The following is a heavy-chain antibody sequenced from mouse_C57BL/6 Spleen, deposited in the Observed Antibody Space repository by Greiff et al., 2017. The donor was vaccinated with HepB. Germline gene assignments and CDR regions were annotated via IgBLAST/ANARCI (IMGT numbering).Heavy chain of an antibody. CDR3: ERDELITTVVATDGDFDY. CDR2: INPSNGGT. J-gene: IGHJ2*01. V-gene: IGHV1-53*01. CDR1: GYTFTSYW. Sequence: QVQLQQPGTELVKPGASVKLSCKASGYTFTSYWMHWVKQRPGQGLEWIGNINPSNGGTNYNEKFKSKATLTVDKSSSTAYMQLSSLTSEDSAVYYCERDELITTVVATDGDFDYWGQGTTLTVSA. D-gene: IGHD1-1*01.